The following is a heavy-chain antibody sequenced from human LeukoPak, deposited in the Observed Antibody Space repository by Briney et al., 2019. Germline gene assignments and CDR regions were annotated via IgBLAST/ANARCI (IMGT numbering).Heavy chain of an antibody. CDR2: INAYNGNT. J-gene: IGHJ5*02. CDR1: GYTFSNFG. CDR3: ARGYYDFWSDSDVGFDP. V-gene: IGHV1-18*01. Sequence: ASVKVSCKASGYTFSNFGISWVRQAPGQGLEWMGWINAYNGNTNYAQKFQGRVTLTTDTSTSTAYMELRSLRSEDTAVYYCARGYYDFWSDSDVGFDPWGQGTLVTVSS. D-gene: IGHD3-3*01.